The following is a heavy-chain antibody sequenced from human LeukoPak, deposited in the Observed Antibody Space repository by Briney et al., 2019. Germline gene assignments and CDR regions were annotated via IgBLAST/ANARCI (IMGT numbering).Heavy chain of an antibody. D-gene: IGHD3-10*02. CDR1: GFTFITYN. Sequence: GGSLRLSCTASGFTFITYNMNWVRQAPGKGLEWVSYISSSGSTIYYADSVKGRFTISRDNAKNSLYLQMNSLRAEDTAVYYCAELGITMIGGVWGKGTTVTISS. CDR3: AELGITMIGGV. CDR2: ISSSGSTI. J-gene: IGHJ6*04. V-gene: IGHV3-48*04.